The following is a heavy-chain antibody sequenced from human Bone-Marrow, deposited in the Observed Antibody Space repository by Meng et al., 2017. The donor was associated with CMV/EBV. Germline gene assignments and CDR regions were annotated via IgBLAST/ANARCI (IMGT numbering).Heavy chain of an antibody. CDR2: INSDGSTT. CDR3: ARVVGYCGGDCYPLGMDV. J-gene: IGHJ6*02. D-gene: IGHD2-21*01. V-gene: IGHV3-74*01. Sequence: GESLKISCAASGFTLRSYWMHWVRQAPGKGLVWVSRINSDGSTTRYADSVKGRFTISRDNAKNTLYLQMNSLRAEDTAVYYCARVVGYCGGDCYPLGMDVWGQGTTVTVSS. CDR1: GFTLRSYW.